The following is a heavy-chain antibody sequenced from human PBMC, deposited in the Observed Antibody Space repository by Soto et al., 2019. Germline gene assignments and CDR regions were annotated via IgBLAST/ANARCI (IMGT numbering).Heavy chain of an antibody. J-gene: IGHJ4*02. CDR3: ARDRGSYALDY. Sequence: QVQLVQSGAEVKKPGASVKVSCKASGYTFTSYGIIWVRQAPGQGLEWMGWISAYNGNTHYAQKLQGRVTMTTDTSTRTAYMELRSLRSDGTAVYYCARDRGSYALDYWGQGTLVTVSP. D-gene: IGHD1-26*01. V-gene: IGHV1-18*01. CDR2: ISAYNGNT. CDR1: GYTFTSYG.